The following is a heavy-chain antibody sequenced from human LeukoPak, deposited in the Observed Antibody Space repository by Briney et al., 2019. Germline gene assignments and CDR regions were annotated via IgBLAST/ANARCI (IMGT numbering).Heavy chain of an antibody. J-gene: IGHJ3*02. CDR2: IYYSGST. CDR1: GGSISSYY. V-gene: IGHV4-59*01. D-gene: IGHD3-16*02. Sequence: SETLSLTCTVSGGSISSYYWSWFRQPPGKGLEWIGYIYYSGSTNYNPSLKSRVTISVDTSKNQFSLKLSSVTAADTAVYYCARAAPMITFGGVIAPRGAFDIWGQGTMVTVSS. CDR3: ARAAPMITFGGVIAPRGAFDI.